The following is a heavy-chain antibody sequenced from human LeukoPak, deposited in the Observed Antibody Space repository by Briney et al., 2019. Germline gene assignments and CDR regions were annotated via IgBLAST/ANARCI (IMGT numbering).Heavy chain of an antibody. V-gene: IGHV3-48*02. CDR1: GFTFSSYS. CDR3: ARDVNGY. J-gene: IGHJ4*02. Sequence: GGSLRLSRAASGFTFSSYSMNWVRQAPGKGLEWVSYISSSSTIYYADSVKGRFTISRDNAKNSLYLQMNSLRDEDTAVYYCARDVNGYWGQGTLVTVSS. CDR2: ISSSSTI.